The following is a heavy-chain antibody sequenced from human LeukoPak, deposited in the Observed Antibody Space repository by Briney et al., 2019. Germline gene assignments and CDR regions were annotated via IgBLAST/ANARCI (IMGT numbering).Heavy chain of an antibody. J-gene: IGHJ2*01. CDR2: INPNSGGT. V-gene: IGHV1-2*06. CDR1: GYTSTGYY. CDR3: ARSETGDWWYFDL. D-gene: IGHD7-27*01. Sequence: ASMKVSCKASGYTSTGYYMHWVRQAPGQGLEWMGRINPNSGGTNYAQKFQGRVTMTRDTSISTAYMELSRLRSDDMAVYYCARSETGDWWYFDLWGRGTLVTVSS.